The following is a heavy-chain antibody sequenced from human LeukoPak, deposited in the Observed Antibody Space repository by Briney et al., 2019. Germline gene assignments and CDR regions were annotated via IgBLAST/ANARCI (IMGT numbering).Heavy chain of an antibody. CDR2: LNGSGQYT. J-gene: IGHJ4*02. V-gene: IGHV3-23*01. CDR3: AKDGRYSGYYFAYS. Sequence: GGSLRLSCAASGYTFNNFAMSWVRQAPGEGLEWVCSLNGSGQYTYYADSVKGGFTISRDNSENTLYIQMNSLRVEDTAVYYCAKDGRYSGYYFAYSWGQGTLVTVSS. CDR1: GYTFNNFA. D-gene: IGHD5-12*01.